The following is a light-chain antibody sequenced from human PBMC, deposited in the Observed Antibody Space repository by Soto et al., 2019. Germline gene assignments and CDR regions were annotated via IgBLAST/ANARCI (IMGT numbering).Light chain of an antibody. CDR3: QQYGSSPLYT. Sequence: LVLTQSPGTLSLSPGERATLSCWASQTVHSRNLSWYQQKLGQAPRLLIYHASTRATGISDRFSGSGSGTDFTLTISRLEPEDFAVYYSQQYGSSPLYTFGQGTKVDIK. J-gene: IGKJ2*01. V-gene: IGKV3-20*01. CDR2: HAS. CDR1: QTVHSRN.